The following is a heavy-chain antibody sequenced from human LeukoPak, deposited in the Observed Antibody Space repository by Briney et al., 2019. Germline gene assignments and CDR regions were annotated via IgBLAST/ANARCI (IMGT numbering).Heavy chain of an antibody. D-gene: IGHD3-22*01. V-gene: IGHV3-74*01. J-gene: IGHJ4*02. CDR1: GFTFRNFW. CDR2: INTDGSGT. CDR3: ARAISSLGYYDSSGYYDY. Sequence: GGSLRLSCAASGFTFRNFWMYWVRQVPGKGLFWVSRINTDGSGTAYAEPVKGRFTISRDNANNTLYLQMNSLRAEDTAVYYCARAISSLGYYDSSGYYDYWGQGTLVTVSS.